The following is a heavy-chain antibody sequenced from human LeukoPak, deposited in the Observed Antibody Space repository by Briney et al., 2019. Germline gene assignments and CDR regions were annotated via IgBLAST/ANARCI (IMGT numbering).Heavy chain of an antibody. V-gene: IGHV3-74*01. CDR2: IKNDGSST. CDR1: GFTFSGYW. J-gene: IGHJ5*02. Sequence: GGSLRLSCAASGFTFSGYWMHWVRQAPGKGLVWVGRIKNDGSSTSYADSVKGRFTISRDNAKNTLYLQMNSLRAEDTAVYYCAKTDWFDPWGQGTLVTVSS. CDR3: AKTDWFDP.